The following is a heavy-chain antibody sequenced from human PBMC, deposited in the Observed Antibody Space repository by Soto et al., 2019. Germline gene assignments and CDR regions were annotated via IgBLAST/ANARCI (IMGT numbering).Heavy chain of an antibody. D-gene: IGHD2-15*01. CDR2: IYSGGST. CDR1: GFTVSSNY. CDR3: ERDYSGRWYAAIDI. J-gene: IGHJ6*02. Sequence: PGGSLRLSCAASGFTVSSNYMSWVRQAPGKGLEWVSVIYSGGSTYYADSVKGRFTISRDNSKNTLYLQMNSLRAEDTAVYYCERDYSGRWYAAIDIWGQGTTVTVSS. V-gene: IGHV3-53*01.